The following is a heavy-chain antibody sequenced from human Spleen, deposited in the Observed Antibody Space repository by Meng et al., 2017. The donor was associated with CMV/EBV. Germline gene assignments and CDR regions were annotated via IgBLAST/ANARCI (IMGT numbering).Heavy chain of an antibody. CDR2: IRYDGSNK. CDR3: ARAGLGYCSVTSCYNDY. J-gene: IGHJ4*02. CDR1: GLTFSSYG. V-gene: IGHV3-30*02. D-gene: IGHD2-2*02. Sequence: GESLKISCAASGLTFSSYGMHWVRQAPGKGLEWVAFIRYDGSNKYYADSVKGRFTISRDNSKNTLYLQMSSLRAEDTAMYYCARAGLGYCSVTSCYNDYWGQGTLVTVSS.